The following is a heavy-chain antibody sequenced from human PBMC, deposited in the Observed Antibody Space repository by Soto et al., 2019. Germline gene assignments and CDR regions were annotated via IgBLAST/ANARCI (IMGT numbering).Heavy chain of an antibody. Sequence: GGSLRLSCAASGFTFSSYAMHWVRQAPGKGLEWVAVISGDGRDKYHAGSVKGRFTISRDNSKNTLYLQMNSLRAEDTAVYYCAKDRTPVADYYFDYWGQGTLVTVPQ. J-gene: IGHJ4*02. CDR1: GFTFSSYA. V-gene: IGHV3-30*18. CDR3: AKDRTPVADYYFDY. D-gene: IGHD6-19*01. CDR2: ISGDGRDK.